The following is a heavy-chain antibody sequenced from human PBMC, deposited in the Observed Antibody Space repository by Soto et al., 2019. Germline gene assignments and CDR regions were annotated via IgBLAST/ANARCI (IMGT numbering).Heavy chain of an antibody. V-gene: IGHV1-69*01. CDR1: GGAFSSFT. CDR3: ARLLDVSGFFEWTYDAFDM. J-gene: IGHJ3*02. D-gene: IGHD3-3*01. Sequence: QVQLVQSGAEVTTPGSSVKVSCKTSGGAFSSFTINWVRQAPGQGLEGMGGFVPIFDTVNYAQKFQGRVTITADESKSTAYMELTGLRSEDTAVYYCARLLDVSGFFEWTYDAFDMWGQGTMVTVSS. CDR2: FVPIFDTV.